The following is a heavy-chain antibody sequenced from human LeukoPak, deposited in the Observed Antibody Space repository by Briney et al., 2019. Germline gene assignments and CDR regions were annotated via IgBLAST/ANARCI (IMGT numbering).Heavy chain of an antibody. Sequence: PGGSLRLSCAVSGFTFSDYYMSWIRQAPGKGLEWVSYISSTSSYTNYADSVKGRFTISRDNAKNSLYLQMNSLRGEDTAVYHCARESPRGVGYGMDVRGQGTTVTVSS. V-gene: IGHV3-11*05. CDR2: ISSTSSYT. J-gene: IGHJ6*02. CDR3: ARESPRGVGYGMDV. CDR1: GFTFSDYY. D-gene: IGHD3-10*01.